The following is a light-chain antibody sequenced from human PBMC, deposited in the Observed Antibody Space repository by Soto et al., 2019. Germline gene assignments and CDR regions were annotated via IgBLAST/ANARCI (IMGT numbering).Light chain of an antibody. CDR1: QSLLHNNGYNY. Sequence: DIVMRQSPLSLPVTPGEPASISCRSNQSLLHNNGYNYLDWYMQKPGQSPQLLIYLDSNRASGVPERFSCSGSGTDFTLKISRVEAADGGVYYCMQALQSLKFGQWTRMELQ. CDR2: LDS. V-gene: IGKV2-28*01. J-gene: IGKJ5*01. CDR3: MQALQSLK.